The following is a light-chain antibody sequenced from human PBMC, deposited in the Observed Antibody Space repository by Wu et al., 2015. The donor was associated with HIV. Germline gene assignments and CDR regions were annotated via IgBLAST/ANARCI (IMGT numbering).Light chain of an antibody. J-gene: IGKJ2*01. CDR2: GAS. CDR1: QSVTTGN. CDR3: QHYGSSPYT. Sequence: DIVLTQSPGTLSLSPGERATLSCRASQSVTTGNLAWYQQRPGQSPRLLIYGASSRATGIPDRFSGSGSGTDFTLTISTLKSEDFAVYYCQHYGSSPYTFGQGTKLEI. V-gene: IGKV3-20*01.